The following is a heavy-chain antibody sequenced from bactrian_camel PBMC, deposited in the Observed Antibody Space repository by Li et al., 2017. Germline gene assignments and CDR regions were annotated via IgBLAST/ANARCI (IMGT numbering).Heavy chain of an antibody. Sequence: PLVESGGGSVQAGGYLRLSCAASGSTTSSSCMGWFRLAPGKEREGVAYIDGDGSTTYAAPVKGRATISRDNTKNMLYLQMNSLQSEDTAVYYCTADTSGTASFGYWGQGTQVTVSS. D-gene: IGHD7*01. CDR3: TADTSGTASFGY. CDR2: IDGDGST. J-gene: IGHJ4*01. CDR1: GSTTSSSC. V-gene: IGHV3S44*01.